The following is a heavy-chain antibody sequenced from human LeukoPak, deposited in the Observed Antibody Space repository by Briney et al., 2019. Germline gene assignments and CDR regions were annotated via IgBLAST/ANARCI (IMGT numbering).Heavy chain of an antibody. J-gene: IGHJ4*02. Sequence: SETLSLTCTVSGGSISSYYWSWIRQPPGKGLEWIGYIYYSGSTNYNPSLTSRVTISVDTPKNQFSLKLSSVTAADTAVYYCARAPYSSGVFDYWGQGTLVTVSS. V-gene: IGHV4-59*01. CDR3: ARAPYSSGVFDY. CDR2: IYYSGST. CDR1: GGSISSYY. D-gene: IGHD4-11*01.